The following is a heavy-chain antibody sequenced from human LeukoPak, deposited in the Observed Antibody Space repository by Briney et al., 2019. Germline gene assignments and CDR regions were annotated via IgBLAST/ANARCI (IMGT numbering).Heavy chain of an antibody. Sequence: GASVKVSCKASGYTFTSYGISWVRQAPGQGLEWMGWISAYNGNTNYAQKLQGRVTMTTDRSTNTVYMELRSLRSDDTAVYYCARDRPVAAYWGQGTLVSVSS. V-gene: IGHV1-18*01. CDR2: ISAYNGNT. CDR1: GYTFTSYG. J-gene: IGHJ4*02. CDR3: ARDRPVAAY. D-gene: IGHD6-25*01.